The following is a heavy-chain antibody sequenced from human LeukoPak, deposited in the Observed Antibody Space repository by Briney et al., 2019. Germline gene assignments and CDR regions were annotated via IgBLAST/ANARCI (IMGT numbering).Heavy chain of an antibody. CDR3: ASSSWSYYYYYMDV. CDR2: INHSGST. V-gene: IGHV4-34*01. Sequence: SETLSLTCAVYGGSFSGYYWSWIRQPPGKGLEWIGEINHSGSTNYNPSLKSRGTISVDTSKNQFSLRLSSVTAADTAVYYCASSSWSYYYYYMDVWGKGTTVTISS. D-gene: IGHD6-13*01. CDR1: GGSFSGYY. J-gene: IGHJ6*03.